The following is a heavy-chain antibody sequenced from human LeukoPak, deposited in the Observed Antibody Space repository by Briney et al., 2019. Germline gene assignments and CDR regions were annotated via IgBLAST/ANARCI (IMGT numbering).Heavy chain of an antibody. CDR1: GFTFSTYG. J-gene: IGHJ4*02. CDR3: ANFDSGSSDPPFDY. D-gene: IGHD1-26*01. CDR2: ISGSGGSR. Sequence: PGGSLRLSCAASGFTFSTYGMSWVRQAPGKGLEWVSGISGSGGSRFYTDSVKGRFTISRDNSKNTLYLQMNSLRAEDTAVYYCANFDSGSSDPPFDYWGQGTLVTVSS. V-gene: IGHV3-23*01.